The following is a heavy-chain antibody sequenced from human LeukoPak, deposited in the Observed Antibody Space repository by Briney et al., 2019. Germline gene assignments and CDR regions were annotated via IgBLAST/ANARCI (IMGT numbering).Heavy chain of an antibody. V-gene: IGHV1-8*01. D-gene: IGHD4-23*01. J-gene: IGHJ5*02. Sequence: ASVKASCKASGYTFTSYDINWVRQATGQGLEWMGWMSPNSDNTGFAQKFQGRVTFTRDTSISTAYMELRSLTSEDTAVYYCARDYGGSSGWFDPWGQGTLVTVSS. CDR2: MSPNSDNT. CDR3: ARDYGGSSGWFDP. CDR1: GYTFTSYD.